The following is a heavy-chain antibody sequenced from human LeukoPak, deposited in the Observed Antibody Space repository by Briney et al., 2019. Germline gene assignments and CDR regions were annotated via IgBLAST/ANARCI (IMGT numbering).Heavy chain of an antibody. CDR2: IKSKTDGGTT. CDR3: TTEYYYDSSY. J-gene: IGHJ4*02. V-gene: IGHV3-15*01. CDR1: GFTFSNAW. D-gene: IGHD3-22*01. Sequence: GGSLRLSCAASGFTFSNAWMSWVRQPPGKGLEWVGRIKSKTDGGTTDYAAPVKGRFTISGDDSKNTLYLQMNSLKTEDTAVYYCTTEYYYDSSYWAQGTLVTVSS.